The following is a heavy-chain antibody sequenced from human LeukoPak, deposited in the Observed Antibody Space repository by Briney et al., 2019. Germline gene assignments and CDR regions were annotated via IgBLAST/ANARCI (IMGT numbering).Heavy chain of an antibody. CDR2: ISGSGGST. V-gene: IGHV3-23*01. CDR1: GFTFSSYG. D-gene: IGHD7-27*01. J-gene: IGHJ4*02. Sequence: GGSLRLSCAASGFTFSSYGMHWVRQAPGKGLEWVSAISGSGGSTYYADSVKGRSTISRDNSKNTLYLQMNSLRAEDTAVYYCATTPVGVTGDLYYFDYWGQGTLVTVSS. CDR3: ATTPVGVTGDLYYFDY.